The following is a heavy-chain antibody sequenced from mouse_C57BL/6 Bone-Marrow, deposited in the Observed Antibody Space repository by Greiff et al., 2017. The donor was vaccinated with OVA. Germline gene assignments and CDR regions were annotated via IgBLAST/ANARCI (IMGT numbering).Heavy chain of an antibody. D-gene: IGHD2-3*01. CDR1: GFTFSSYG. J-gene: IGHJ2*01. V-gene: IGHV5-6*01. CDR2: ISSGGSYT. CDR3: ASLDGYYLDY. Sequence: EVKLVEPGGDLVKPGGSLKLSCAASGFTFSSYGMSWVRQTPDKRLEWVATISSGGSYTYYTDSVKGRFTISRDTAKNTLYLQMSSLKSEDTAMYYCASLDGYYLDYWGQGTTLTVSS.